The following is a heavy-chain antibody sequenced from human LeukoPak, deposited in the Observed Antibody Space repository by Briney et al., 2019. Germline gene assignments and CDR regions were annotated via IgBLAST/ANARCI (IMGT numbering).Heavy chain of an antibody. J-gene: IGHJ4*02. Sequence: SDTLSLTCTVSRGSISDYYWSWIRQPPGEGLEWIGRIYTSGSTNYNPSLKRQVTISVDTSKNQFSLKLSSVTAADTAVYYFARVPKDSSGYPGNYFXXWGQXTLXT. CDR3: ARVPKDSSGYPGNYFXX. CDR2: IYTSGST. D-gene: IGHD3-22*01. CDR1: RGSISDYY. V-gene: IGHV4-4*08.